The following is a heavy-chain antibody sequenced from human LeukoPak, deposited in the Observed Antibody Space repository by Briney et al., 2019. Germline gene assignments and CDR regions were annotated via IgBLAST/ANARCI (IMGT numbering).Heavy chain of an antibody. CDR3: ARDEFPENYDY. Sequence: GSSVKVSCKASGGTFSSHAISWVRQAPGQGLEWMGRIIPIFGTANYAQKFQGRVTITTDESTSTAYMELSSLRSEDTAVYYCARDEFPENYDYWGQGTLVTVSS. V-gene: IGHV1-69*05. J-gene: IGHJ4*02. D-gene: IGHD2-21*01. CDR1: GGTFSSHA. CDR2: IIPIFGTA.